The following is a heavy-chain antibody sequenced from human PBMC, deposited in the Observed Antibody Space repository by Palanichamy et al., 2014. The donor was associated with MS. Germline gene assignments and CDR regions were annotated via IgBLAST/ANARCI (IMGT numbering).Heavy chain of an antibody. CDR3: ARDIGPVPGDYYYGLDV. J-gene: IGHJ6*02. Sequence: QVQLVQSGAEVKEPGASVRVSCKASGYTFSSYGISWARQAPGQGLEWMGWISTYNGNTKYAQKFQDRVTMTTDTSTTTAHMDLRSLRPDDSAVYFCARDIGPVPGDYYYGLDVRGQGTTVTVSS. V-gene: IGHV1-18*04. D-gene: IGHD3-10*01. CDR2: ISTYNGNT. CDR1: GYTFSSYG.